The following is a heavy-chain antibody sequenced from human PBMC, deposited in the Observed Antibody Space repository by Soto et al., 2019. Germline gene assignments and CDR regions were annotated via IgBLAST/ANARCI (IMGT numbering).Heavy chain of an antibody. V-gene: IGHV3-30*18. J-gene: IGHJ4*02. Sequence: QVQLVESGGGVVQPGRSLRLSCAASGFTFSSYGMHWVRQAPGKGLEWVAVISYDGSNKYYADSVKGRFTISRDNSKNTLYLQKIGLRAKDTAVCYCAKSLYRSYQLGSLGYGGQGSLVTVSS. CDR1: GFTFSSYG. D-gene: IGHD2-2*01. CDR3: AKSLYRSYQLGSLGY. CDR2: ISYDGSNK.